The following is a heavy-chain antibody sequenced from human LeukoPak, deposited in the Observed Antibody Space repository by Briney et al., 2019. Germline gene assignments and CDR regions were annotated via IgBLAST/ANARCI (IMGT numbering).Heavy chain of an antibody. V-gene: IGHV1-2*02. J-gene: IGHJ5*02. D-gene: IGHD5-12*01. CDR3: ARGDIVATITVRSDP. Sequence: ASVKVSCKASGYTFTGYYMHWVRQAPGQGLEWMGWINPNSGGTNYAQKFKGRVTMTRDTSISTAYMELSRLRSDDTAVYYCARGDIVATITVRSDPWGQGTLVTVSS. CDR1: GYTFTGYY. CDR2: INPNSGGT.